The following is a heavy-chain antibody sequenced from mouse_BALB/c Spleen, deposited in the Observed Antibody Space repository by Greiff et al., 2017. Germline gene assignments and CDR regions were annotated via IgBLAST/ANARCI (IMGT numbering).Heavy chain of an antibody. D-gene: IGHD2-3*01. J-gene: IGHJ4*01. Sequence: EVKLVESGGGLVQPGGSLKLSCAASGFTFSSYGMSWVRQTPDKRLELVATINSNGGSTYYPDSVKGRFTISRDNAKNTLYLQMSSLKSEDTAMYYCASVYDGYYGGAMDYWGQGTSVTVSS. CDR1: GFTFSSYG. CDR3: ASVYDGYYGGAMDY. CDR2: INSNGGST. V-gene: IGHV5-6-3*01.